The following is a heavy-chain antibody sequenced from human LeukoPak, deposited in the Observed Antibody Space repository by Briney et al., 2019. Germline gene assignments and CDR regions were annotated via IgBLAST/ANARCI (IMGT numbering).Heavy chain of an antibody. J-gene: IGHJ6*03. V-gene: IGHV4-34*01. CDR3: ARERGSSSSLYYYYYYMDV. CDR2: INHSGST. Sequence: SETLSLTCAVYGGSFSGYYWSWIRQPPGKGLEWIGEINHSGSTNYNPSLKSRVTISVDTSKNQFSLKLSSVTAADTAVYYCARERGSSSSLYYYYYYMDVWGKGTTVTVSS. D-gene: IGHD6-6*01. CDR1: GGSFSGYY.